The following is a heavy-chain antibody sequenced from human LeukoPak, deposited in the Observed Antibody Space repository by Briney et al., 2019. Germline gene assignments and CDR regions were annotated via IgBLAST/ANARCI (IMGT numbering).Heavy chain of an antibody. J-gene: IGHJ4*02. CDR3: ARVGTTGLD. CDR1: GFTFSSYW. V-gene: IGHV3-74*01. CDR2: INSDATTT. Sequence: GESLRLSCAASGFTFSSYWMHWVRQAPGKGLVWVSRINSDATTTSYADSVKGRFTVSRDNAKNTLYLQMNSLRAGDTAMYYCARVGTTGLDWGQGTLVTVSS. D-gene: IGHD1-1*01.